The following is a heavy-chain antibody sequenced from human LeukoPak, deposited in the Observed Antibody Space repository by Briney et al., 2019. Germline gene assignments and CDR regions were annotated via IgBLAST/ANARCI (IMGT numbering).Heavy chain of an antibody. CDR1: GYTFTGYY. V-gene: IGHV1-46*01. D-gene: IGHD2-15*01. J-gene: IGHJ4*02. CDR2: IDPSGGST. CDR3: ARDKNVNWDIEHEYYFDY. Sequence: ASVKVSCKASGYTFTGYYMHWVRQAPGQGLEWMGIIDPSGGSTSYAQKFQGRVTMTRDTSTSTVYMELSSLRSEDTAVYYCARDKNVNWDIEHEYYFDYWGQGTLVTVSS.